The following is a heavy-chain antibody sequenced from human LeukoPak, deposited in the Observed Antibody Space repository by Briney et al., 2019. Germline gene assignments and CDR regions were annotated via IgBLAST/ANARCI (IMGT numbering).Heavy chain of an antibody. V-gene: IGHV3-23*01. CDR2: ISGSGGST. CDR1: GFTFSSYA. Sequence: PGGSLRLSCAAAGFTFSSYAMNWVRQAPGKGLEWVSVISGSGGSTYYADSVKGRFTISRDNSKNTLFLQMNSLRAEDTAVYYCARGGYSYGYYYYYGMDVWGQGTTVTVSS. J-gene: IGHJ6*02. CDR3: ARGGYSYGYYYYYGMDV. D-gene: IGHD5-18*01.